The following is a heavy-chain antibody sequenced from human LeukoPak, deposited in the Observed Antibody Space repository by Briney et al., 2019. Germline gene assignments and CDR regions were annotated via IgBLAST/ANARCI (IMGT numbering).Heavy chain of an antibody. CDR1: GFTFNRYN. D-gene: IGHD4-23*01. CDR3: AKTPRPSGPFDP. CDR2: ISTSSSYI. J-gene: IGHJ5*02. Sequence: GGSLRLSCAASGFTFNRYNMNWVRRAPGKGLEWVSSISTSSSYISYTDSVKGRFTISRDSAKNSLYLQMNSLRVEDTAVYYCAKTPRPSGPFDPWGQGTLVTVSS. V-gene: IGHV3-21*01.